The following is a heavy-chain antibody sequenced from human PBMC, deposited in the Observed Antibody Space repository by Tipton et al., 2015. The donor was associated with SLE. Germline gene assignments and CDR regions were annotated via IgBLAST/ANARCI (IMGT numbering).Heavy chain of an antibody. CDR1: GFVFSDYY. J-gene: IGHJ4*02. V-gene: IGHV3-11*04. CDR2: IGSSGSTI. D-gene: IGHD4-17*01. CDR3: ATSSSTVVDGFDS. Sequence: GSLRLSCAASGFVFSDYYMSWIRQAPGKGLEWVAYIGSSGSTIEYADSVRGRFTISRDNANNLLFLQMDSLSDTDTALYYCATSSSTVVDGFDSWGQGTLVSVSS.